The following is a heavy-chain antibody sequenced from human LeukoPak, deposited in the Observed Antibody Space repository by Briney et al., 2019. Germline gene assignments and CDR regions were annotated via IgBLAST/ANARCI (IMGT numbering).Heavy chain of an antibody. V-gene: IGHV3-74*01. CDR1: GFTFSSYW. J-gene: IGHJ4*02. CDR3: ARDNGENYHTAFDY. D-gene: IGHD2-8*01. Sequence: GGSLRLSCAASGFTFSSYWIHWVRQVPGKGLVWVSRIHGDGKTTTYADSVKGRFTISRDNAKNTLYLQMNSLRAEDTAVYYCARDNGENYHTAFDYWGQGTLVTVSS. CDR2: IHGDGKTT.